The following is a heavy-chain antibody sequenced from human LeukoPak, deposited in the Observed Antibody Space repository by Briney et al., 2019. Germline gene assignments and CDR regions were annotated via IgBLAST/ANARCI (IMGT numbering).Heavy chain of an antibody. V-gene: IGHV3-30-3*02. Sequence: GGSLRLSCAASGFTFSSYAMHWVRQAPGKGLEWVAVISYDGSNKYYADSVRGRFTLSRDTSKNTLSLQMNSLRAEDSAVYYCAKDSGSYGFDYWGQGTLVTVSS. CDR1: GFTFSSYA. J-gene: IGHJ4*02. D-gene: IGHD1-26*01. CDR3: AKDSGSYGFDY. CDR2: ISYDGSNK.